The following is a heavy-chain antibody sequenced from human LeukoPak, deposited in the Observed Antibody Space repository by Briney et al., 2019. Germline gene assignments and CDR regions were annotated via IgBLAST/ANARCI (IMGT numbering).Heavy chain of an antibody. V-gene: IGHV3-48*02. D-gene: IGHD1-14*01. CDR3: ARDVPDSP. Sequence: GGSLRLSCAASGFTFSSYSMHWVRQAPGKGLEWVSYISCGSSTIYYADSVRGRFTISRDNAKNSLYLQMNRLRDEDTAVYYCARDVPDSPWGQGTLVTASS. CDR1: GFTFSSYS. CDR2: ISCGSSTI. J-gene: IGHJ5*02.